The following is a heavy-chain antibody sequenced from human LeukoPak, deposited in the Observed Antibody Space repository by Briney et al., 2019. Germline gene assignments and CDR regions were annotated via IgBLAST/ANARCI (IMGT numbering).Heavy chain of an antibody. CDR3: ASRGYTYGSHLDY. CDR1: GFTVSSNY. CDR2: IYSGGST. V-gene: IGHV3-53*01. J-gene: IGHJ4*02. Sequence: PGGSLRLSCAASGFTVSSNYMSWVRQAPGKGLEWVSVIYSGGSTYYADSVKGRFTISRDNSKNTLYLQMNSLRAEDTAVYYCASRGYTYGSHLDYWGQGTLVTVSS. D-gene: IGHD5-18*01.